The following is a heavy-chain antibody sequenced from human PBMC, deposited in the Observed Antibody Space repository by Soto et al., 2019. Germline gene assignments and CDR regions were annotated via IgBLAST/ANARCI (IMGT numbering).Heavy chain of an antibody. CDR1: GVSISSYY. V-gene: IGHV4-59*12. J-gene: IGHJ4*01. Sequence: QVQLQESGPGLVKPSETLSLTCTVSGVSISSYYWSWIRQPPGKGLEWIGYIYYSGSTNYNPSLNSRVTISVDTSKNHFSLNVCSVTAADTAVYYCARVMDDYNSRYFDYWGHGTLVTVSS. CDR2: IYYSGST. D-gene: IGHD4-4*01. CDR3: ARVMDDYNSRYFDY.